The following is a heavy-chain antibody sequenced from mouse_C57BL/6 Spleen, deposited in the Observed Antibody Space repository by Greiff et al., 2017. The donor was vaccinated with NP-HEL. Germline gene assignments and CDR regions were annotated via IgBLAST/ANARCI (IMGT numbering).Heavy chain of an antibody. V-gene: IGHV2-2*01. CDR1: GFSFTSYG. D-gene: IGHD1-1*01. J-gene: IGHJ4*01. Sequence: VKLMESGPGLVQPSQSLSITCTVSGFSFTSYGVHWVRQSPGKGLEWLGVIWSGGSTDYNAAFISRLSISKDNSKSQVFFKMNSLQADDTAIYYCARGDYYGSKDYAMDYWGQGTSVTVSS. CDR2: IWSGGST. CDR3: ARGDYYGSKDYAMDY.